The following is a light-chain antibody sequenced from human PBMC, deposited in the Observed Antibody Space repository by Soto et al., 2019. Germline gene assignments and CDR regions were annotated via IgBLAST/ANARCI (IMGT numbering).Light chain of an antibody. CDR3: QQAYSTPYT. V-gene: IGKV1-39*01. CDR1: QSIARS. J-gene: IGKJ2*01. Sequence: DIQMTQSPYSLSESVGDRTTITCRASQSIARSLNWYQHHSGRAPKLLSNFASTLQSGVPSRFSGSGSGTDFTLTISSLQPEDFATYYCQQAYSTPYTFGQGTELEI. CDR2: FAS.